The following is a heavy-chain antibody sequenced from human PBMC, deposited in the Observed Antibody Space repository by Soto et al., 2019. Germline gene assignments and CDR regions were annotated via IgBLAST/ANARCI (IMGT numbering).Heavy chain of an antibody. V-gene: IGHV2-5*02. D-gene: IGHD3-10*01. CDR1: GFSLSTSPVG. CDR3: VHSSYYGYYYDY. Sequence: QITLKESGPTLVKPTQTLTLTCTFSGFSLSTSPVGVGWIRQPPGKALEWLALTYWDDDKRHSPSLKSRLTITQDASKSQVVLTMANMNLVDTATYYCVHSSYYGYYYDYWGQGILVTVSS. J-gene: IGHJ4*02. CDR2: TYWDDDK.